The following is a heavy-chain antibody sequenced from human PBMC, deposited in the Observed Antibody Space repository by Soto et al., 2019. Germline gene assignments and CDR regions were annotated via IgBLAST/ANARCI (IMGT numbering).Heavy chain of an antibody. CDR3: ARNMAAAGPRFDD. D-gene: IGHD6-13*01. Sequence: PSETLSLTCVVSGGSITSSNWWSWVRQPPGKGLEWIGESYHSGDTNYNPSLKSRVTMSIDKSRNQFSLRLNSVTAADTAVYYCARNMAAAGPRFDDWGQGTLVTVSS. CDR2: SYHSGDT. V-gene: IGHV4-4*02. J-gene: IGHJ4*02. CDR1: GGSITSSNW.